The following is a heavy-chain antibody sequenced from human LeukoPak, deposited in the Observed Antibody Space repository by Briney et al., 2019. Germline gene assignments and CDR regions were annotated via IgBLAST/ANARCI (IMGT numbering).Heavy chain of an antibody. Sequence: KTSETLSLTCTVSGGSISGYYWSWIRQPPGKGLEWIGQIYYSGSTDYSPSLKSRVTISVDTSRNQLSLKLSSVTAADTAVYYCARYTYSSSWYLDYWGQGTLVTVSS. CDR1: GGSISGYY. J-gene: IGHJ4*02. CDR3: ARYTYSSSWYLDY. CDR2: IYYSGST. D-gene: IGHD6-13*01. V-gene: IGHV4-59*01.